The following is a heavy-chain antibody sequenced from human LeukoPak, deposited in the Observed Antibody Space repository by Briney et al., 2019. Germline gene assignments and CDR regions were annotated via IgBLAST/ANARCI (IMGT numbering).Heavy chain of an antibody. V-gene: IGHV1-24*01. CDR1: GYTLTELS. D-gene: IGHD2-2*01. CDR2: FDPEDGET. J-gene: IGHJ1*01. Sequence: ASVKVSCKVSGYTLTELSMHWVRQAPGKGLEWMGGFDPEDGETIYAQKFQGRVTMTEDTSTDTAYMELSSLRSEDTAVYYCAREGLDVVVPAAIRGYFQHWGQGTLVTVSS. CDR3: AREGLDVVVPAAIRGYFQH.